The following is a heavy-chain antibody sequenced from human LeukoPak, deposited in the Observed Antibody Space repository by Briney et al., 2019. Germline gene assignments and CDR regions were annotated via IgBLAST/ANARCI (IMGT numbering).Heavy chain of an antibody. Sequence: GESLKISCKGSGYSFTSYWIGWVRQMPGKGLEWMGIIYPGDSDTRYGPSFQGQVTISADKSISTAYLQWSSLKASDTAMYYCARAVTHRCNWFDPWGQGTLVTVSS. CDR1: GYSFTSYW. J-gene: IGHJ5*02. CDR3: ARAVTHRCNWFDP. V-gene: IGHV5-51*01. CDR2: IYPGDSDT. D-gene: IGHD4-17*01.